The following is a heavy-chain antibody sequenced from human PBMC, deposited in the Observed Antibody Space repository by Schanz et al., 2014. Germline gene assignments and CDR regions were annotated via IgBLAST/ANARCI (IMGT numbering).Heavy chain of an antibody. CDR2: ITDSGGST. Sequence: EVQLLESGGGLVQPGGSLRLSCAASGFIFSSYAMSWVRQAPGKGLEWVSAITDSGGSTYYADSVKGRFTISRDNSKNTLYLQMNSLRAEDSAVYYCAKVGPYSGSLGAFDIWGQGTMVTVSS. CDR3: AKVGPYSGSLGAFDI. V-gene: IGHV3-23*01. CDR1: GFIFSSYA. J-gene: IGHJ3*02. D-gene: IGHD1-26*01.